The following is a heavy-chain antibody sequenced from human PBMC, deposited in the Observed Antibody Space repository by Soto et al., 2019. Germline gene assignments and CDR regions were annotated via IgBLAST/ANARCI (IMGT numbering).Heavy chain of an antibody. V-gene: IGHV3-23*01. D-gene: IGHD3-22*01. CDR2: ISSSGGGT. J-gene: IGHJ4*02. CDR3: AARSSGYPY. CDR1: GFTLSSYA. Sequence: EVQLLESGGGLVQPGGSLRLSCAASGFTLSSYAMSWVRQAPGKGLEWVSLISSSGGGTYYADSVNGRFTISRDSSRNMLYLQMNSLRPEDTATYYCAARSSGYPYWGQGTLVTVSS.